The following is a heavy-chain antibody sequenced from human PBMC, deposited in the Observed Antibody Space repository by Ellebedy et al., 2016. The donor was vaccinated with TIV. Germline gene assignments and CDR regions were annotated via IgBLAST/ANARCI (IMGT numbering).Heavy chain of an antibody. D-gene: IGHD5-12*01. CDR3: AKDWTRGGGYFVSWFDP. V-gene: IGHV4-59*12. J-gene: IGHJ5*02. CDR2: IYYRGCS. CDR1: GDAISRYY. Sequence: MPSETLSLTCNVSGDAISRYYWSGSRQPPGKGLEWIGHIYYRGCSKYNPSLKSRVTISLDKSKNQFSLNLKSMTAADTAMYYCAKDWTRGGGYFVSWFDPWGQGTLVTVSS.